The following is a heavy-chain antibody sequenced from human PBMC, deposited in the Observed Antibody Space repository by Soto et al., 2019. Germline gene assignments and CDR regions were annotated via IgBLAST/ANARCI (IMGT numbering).Heavy chain of an antibody. Sequence: GGSLRLSCAASGFTFSSYAMSWVRQAPGKGLEWVSAISGSGDSTYYADSVKGRFTISRDNSKNTLYLQMNSLRAEDTAVYYCAKDPTIAVAGTVGAFDIWGQGTMVTLSS. D-gene: IGHD6-19*01. V-gene: IGHV3-23*01. CDR2: ISGSGDST. CDR3: AKDPTIAVAGTVGAFDI. J-gene: IGHJ3*02. CDR1: GFTFSSYA.